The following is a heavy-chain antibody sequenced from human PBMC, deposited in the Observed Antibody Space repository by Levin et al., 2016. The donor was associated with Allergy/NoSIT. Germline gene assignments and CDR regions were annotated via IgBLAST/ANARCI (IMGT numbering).Heavy chain of an antibody. V-gene: IGHV4-34*01. D-gene: IGHD3-10*01. J-gene: IGHJ4*02. CDR3: ARGGRYYGSATYFKGNYFDY. Sequence: WIRQPPGKGLEWIGQIIHTGRTDYNPSLKSRLTLSLDTSKNQLSLNLTSMTAADTAVYYCARGGRYYGSATYFKGNYFDYWGQGSLVTVSS. CDR2: IIHTGRT.